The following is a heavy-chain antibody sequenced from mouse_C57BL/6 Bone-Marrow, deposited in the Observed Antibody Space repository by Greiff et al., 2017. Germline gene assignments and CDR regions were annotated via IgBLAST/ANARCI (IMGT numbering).Heavy chain of an antibody. V-gene: IGHV14-4*01. CDR3: TAREDYYGSSYGYFDV. CDR2: IDPENGDT. D-gene: IGHD1-1*01. CDR1: GFTIKDDY. J-gene: IGHJ1*03. Sequence: VQLQQSGAELVRPGASVKLSCTASGFTIKDDYMHWVKQRPEQGLEWIGWIDPENGDTEYASKFQGKATITADTSSNTAYLQLSSLTSEDTDVYYCTAREDYYGSSYGYFDVWGTGTTVTVSS.